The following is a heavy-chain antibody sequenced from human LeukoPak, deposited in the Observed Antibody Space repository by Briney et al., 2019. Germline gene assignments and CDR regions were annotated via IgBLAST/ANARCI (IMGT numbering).Heavy chain of an antibody. J-gene: IGHJ4*02. D-gene: IGHD2-15*01. CDR2: ISSNGGST. Sequence: GGSLRLSCAASGFTFSSYALHWVRQTPGKGLEYVSAISSNGGSTCYANSVRGRFTISRDNSKNTLYLQMGSLRAEDMAVYYCARVSVVAATLDYWGQGTLVTVSS. V-gene: IGHV3-64*01. CDR1: GFTFSSYA. CDR3: ARVSVVAATLDY.